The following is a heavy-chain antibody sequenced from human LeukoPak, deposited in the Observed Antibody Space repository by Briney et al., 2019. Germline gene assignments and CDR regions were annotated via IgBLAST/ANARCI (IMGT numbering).Heavy chain of an antibody. CDR2: IISSSSTI. J-gene: IGHJ6*03. CDR1: GFTLSSYS. V-gene: IGHV3-48*01. Sequence: GGSLRLSCAPSGFTLSSYSMNWVRQAPGKGLGWGSYIISSSSTIYYAHSVKGRVTISRGNAKNSLHLQMDSLRAEDTAVYYCASHKQYYYYYMDVWGKGTTVTVSS. CDR3: ASHKQYYYYYMDV.